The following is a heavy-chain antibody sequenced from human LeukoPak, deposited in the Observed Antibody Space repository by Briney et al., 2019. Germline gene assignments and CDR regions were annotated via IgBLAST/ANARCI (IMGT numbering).Heavy chain of an antibody. Sequence: QPGGSLRLSCATSGFIFNYYAMSWVRQAPGKGLEWVSGISGSDGSTYYADSVKGRFTISRDNSKNTLYLQMNSLRAEDTAVYYCARDPGRYYDSSGYHHYYYYGMDVWGQGTTVTVSS. V-gene: IGHV3-23*01. D-gene: IGHD3-22*01. CDR2: ISGSDGST. CDR1: GFIFNYYA. CDR3: ARDPGRYYDSSGYHHYYYYGMDV. J-gene: IGHJ6*02.